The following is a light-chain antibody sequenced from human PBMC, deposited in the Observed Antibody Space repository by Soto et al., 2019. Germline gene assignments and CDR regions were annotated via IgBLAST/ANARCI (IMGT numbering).Light chain of an antibody. CDR1: QSVSSY. Sequence: EILLTQYPAPLSLSPGERATLSSRASQSVSSYLAWYQQKPGQAPRLLIYDASNRATGIPARFSGSGSGTDFTLTISSLEPEDFAVYYCQQRSNWPPITFGQGTRLEIK. CDR2: DAS. CDR3: QQRSNWPPIT. J-gene: IGKJ5*01. V-gene: IGKV3-11*01.